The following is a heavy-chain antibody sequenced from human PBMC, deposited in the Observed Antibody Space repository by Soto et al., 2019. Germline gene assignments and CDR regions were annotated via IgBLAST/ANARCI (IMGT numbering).Heavy chain of an antibody. CDR1: GFTFSSYA. CDR2: ISGSGGST. Sequence: EVQLLESGGGLVQPGGSLRLSCAASGFTFSSYAMSWVRQAPGKGLEWVSAISGSGGSTYYADSVRGRLTISRDNSKNALYLQMNSMRAEATAVYYCAKRTVGWYFDLWGRGTLVTVSS. CDR3: AKRTVGWYFDL. V-gene: IGHV3-23*01. D-gene: IGHD4-17*01. J-gene: IGHJ2*01.